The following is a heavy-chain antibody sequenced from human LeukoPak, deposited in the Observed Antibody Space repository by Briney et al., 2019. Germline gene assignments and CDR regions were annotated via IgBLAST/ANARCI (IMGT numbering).Heavy chain of an antibody. J-gene: IGHJ4*02. CDR1: GFTVSSNY. Sequence: GGSLRLSCAASGFTVSSNYMSWVRQAPGKGLEWVSVIYSGGSTYYADSVKGRFTTSRDNSKNTLYLQMNSLRVADTAVYYCAKGAYYVDWGQGTLVTISS. D-gene: IGHD3-16*01. CDR2: IYSGGST. V-gene: IGHV3-53*01. CDR3: AKGAYYVD.